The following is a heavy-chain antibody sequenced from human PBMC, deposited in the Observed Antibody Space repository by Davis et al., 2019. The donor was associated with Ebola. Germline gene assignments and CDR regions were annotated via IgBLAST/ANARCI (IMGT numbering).Heavy chain of an antibody. CDR2: IIPILGIA. D-gene: IGHD3-22*01. CDR3: ARITMHYYDSSGYYSGRGMDV. J-gene: IGHJ6*02. CDR1: GGTFSSYA. Sequence: SVKVSCKASGGTFSSYAISWVRQAPGHGLEWMGRIIPILGIANYAQKFQGRVTITADKSTSTAYMELSSLRSEDTAVYYCARITMHYYDSSGYYSGRGMDVWGQGTTVTVSS. V-gene: IGHV1-69*04.